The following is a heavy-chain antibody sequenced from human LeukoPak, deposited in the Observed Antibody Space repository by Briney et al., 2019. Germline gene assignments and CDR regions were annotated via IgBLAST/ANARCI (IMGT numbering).Heavy chain of an antibody. CDR3: AKESSGRRFDFDH. CDR1: GFTFINYA. J-gene: IGHJ4*02. D-gene: IGHD1-26*01. V-gene: IGHV3-23*01. Sequence: SGGSLRLSCAASGFTFINYAMTWVRQAPGKGLEWVSAISGSGDSTFNSDSVKGRFTISRDNSKNTLYLQMNSLRAEDTAVYYCAKESSGRRFDFDHWGQGTLVTVSS. CDR2: ISGSGDST.